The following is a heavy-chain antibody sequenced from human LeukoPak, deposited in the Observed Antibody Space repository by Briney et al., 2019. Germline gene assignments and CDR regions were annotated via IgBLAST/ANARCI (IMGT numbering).Heavy chain of an antibody. CDR3: GRDGFCISDNCYRGLDP. V-gene: IGHV1-46*02. CDR1: GYTFKSYY. J-gene: IGHJ5*02. CDR2: INPIGGTT. D-gene: IGHD2-15*01. Sequence: ASVKVSCKTSGYTFKSYYMHWVRQAPGQGLEWMGIINPIGGTTTYAQKFQGRVTMTRDMSTTTVYMELSSLTSGDTAVYYCGRDGFCISDNCYRGLDPWGQGTLVTVSS.